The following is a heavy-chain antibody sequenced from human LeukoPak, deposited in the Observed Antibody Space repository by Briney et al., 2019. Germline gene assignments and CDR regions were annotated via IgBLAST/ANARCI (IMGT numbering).Heavy chain of an antibody. J-gene: IGHJ4*02. D-gene: IGHD3-3*01. CDR2: IYHSGST. CDR1: GGSISSGGYY. CDR3: ARSRSGFDY. V-gene: IGHV4-30-2*01. Sequence: PSETLSLTCTVSGGSISSGGYYWSWIRQPPGKGLEWIGYIYHSGSTYYNPSLKSRVTISVDRSKNQFSLKLSSVTAADTAVYYCARSRSGFDYWGQGTLVTVSS.